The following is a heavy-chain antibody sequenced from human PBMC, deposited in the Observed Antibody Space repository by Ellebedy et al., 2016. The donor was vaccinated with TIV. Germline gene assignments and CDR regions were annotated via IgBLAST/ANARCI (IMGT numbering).Heavy chain of an antibody. V-gene: IGHV1-46*01. J-gene: IGHJ4*02. D-gene: IGHD3-3*01. Sequence: ASVKVSXXASGYTFTSYYMHWVRQAPGQGLEWMGIINPSGGSTSYAQKFQGRVTMTRDTSTSTVYMELSSLRSEDTAVYYCARAPLVYYDFWSGYYHLDYWGQGTLVTVSS. CDR2: INPSGGST. CDR1: GYTFTSYY. CDR3: ARAPLVYYDFWSGYYHLDY.